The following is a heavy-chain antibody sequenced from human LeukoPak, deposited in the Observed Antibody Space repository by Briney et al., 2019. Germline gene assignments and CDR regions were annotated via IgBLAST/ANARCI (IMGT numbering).Heavy chain of an antibody. V-gene: IGHV4-59*08. CDR1: GGSISSYY. CDR3: ARGRTVPMNWFDP. CDR2: IYYSGST. J-gene: IGHJ5*02. D-gene: IGHD4-17*01. Sequence: SETLSLTCTVSGGSISSYYWSWIRQPPGKGLEWIGYIYYSGSTNYNPSLKSRVTISVDTFKNQFSLKLSSVTAADTAVYYCARGRTVPMNWFDPWGQGTLVTVSS.